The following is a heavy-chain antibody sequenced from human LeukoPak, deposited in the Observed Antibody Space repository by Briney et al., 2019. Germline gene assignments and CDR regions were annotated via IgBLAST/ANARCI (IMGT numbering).Heavy chain of an antibody. CDR3: ARHFGNYSYCYMDV. D-gene: IGHD3-16*01. Sequence: SETLSLTCTVSGVPISSSNYNWGWMRQPPGKGLEWIGNIYNGGSTYDDPSLKNRVTISVDTSKNQFSLRLTSVTAADTAVYYCARHFGNYSYCYMDVWGIGTTVTVSS. J-gene: IGHJ6*03. CDR2: IYNGGST. CDR1: GVPISSSNYN. V-gene: IGHV4-39*01.